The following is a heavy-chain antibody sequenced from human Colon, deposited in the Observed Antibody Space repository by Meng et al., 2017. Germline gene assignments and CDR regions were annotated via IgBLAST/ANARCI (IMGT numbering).Heavy chain of an antibody. V-gene: IGHV4-61*08. J-gene: IGHJ4*02. Sequence: QGAGPGLVQPSGTLSLTCTVSGVSVSSGGYSWTLIRHPAEKGLERIGNFYNSGTTNYHALLRRRVTISKDTSKNQFFLKLRAVTAADTAVYYCAGEYRASTGELDYWGQGTLVTVSS. CDR1: GVSVSSGGYS. CDR2: FYNSGTT. D-gene: IGHD1-26*01. CDR3: AGEYRASTGELDY.